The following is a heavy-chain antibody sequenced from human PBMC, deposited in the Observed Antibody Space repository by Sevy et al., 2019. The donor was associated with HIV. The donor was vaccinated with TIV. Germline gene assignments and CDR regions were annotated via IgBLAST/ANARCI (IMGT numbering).Heavy chain of an antibody. J-gene: IGHJ4*02. CDR3: ARDYYESSGYYYGGGLDY. V-gene: IGHV3-11*01. D-gene: IGHD3-22*01. CDR1: GFTFSDYY. Sequence: GGSLRLSCAASGFTFSDYYMSWIRQAPGKGLEWVSYISSSGSTIYYADSVKGRFTISRDNAKNSLYLQMNSLRAEDTAVYSCARDYYESSGYYYGGGLDYWGQGTLVTVSS. CDR2: ISSSGSTI.